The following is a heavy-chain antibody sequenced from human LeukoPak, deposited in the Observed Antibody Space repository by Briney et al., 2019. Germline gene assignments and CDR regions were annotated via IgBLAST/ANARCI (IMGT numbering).Heavy chain of an antibody. CDR1: GGSISSSSYY. Sequence: PSETLSLTCTVSGGSISSSSYYWGWIRQPPGKGLEWIGSIYYSGSTYYNPSLKSRVTISVDTSKTQFSLKLSSVTAADTAVYYCARDGGRTSSDAVEIWGQGTMVTVSS. V-gene: IGHV4-39*07. D-gene: IGHD2-2*01. J-gene: IGHJ3*02. CDR3: ARDGGRTSSDAVEI. CDR2: IYYSGST.